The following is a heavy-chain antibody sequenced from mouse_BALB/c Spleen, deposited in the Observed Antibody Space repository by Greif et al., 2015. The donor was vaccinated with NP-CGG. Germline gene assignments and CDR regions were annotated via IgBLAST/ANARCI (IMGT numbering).Heavy chain of an antibody. CDR1: GFTFSSYA. J-gene: IGHJ3*01. V-gene: IGHV5-9-1*01. D-gene: IGHD2-1*01. CDR2: ISSGGSYT. Sequence: EVMLVESGGGLVKPGGSLKLSCAASGFTFSSYAMSWVRQTPEKRLEWVATISSGGSYTYYPGSVKGRFTISRDNAKNTLYLQMSSLRSEDTAMYYCARQGGNYVFAYWGQGTLVTVSA. CDR3: ARQGGNYVFAY.